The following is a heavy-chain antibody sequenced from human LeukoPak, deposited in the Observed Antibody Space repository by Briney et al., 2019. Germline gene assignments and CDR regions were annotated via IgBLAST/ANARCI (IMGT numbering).Heavy chain of an antibody. CDR3: ARDKEGGNGGNQPSNY. V-gene: IGHV3-21*01. J-gene: IGHJ4*02. Sequence: PGGSLGLSCAASGFTFSSYGMHWVRQAPGKGLEWVSSISSSSSYIYYADSVKGRFTISRDNAKNSLYLQMNSLRAEDTAVYYCARDKEGGNGGNQPSNYWGQGTLVTVSS. CDR2: ISSSSSYI. D-gene: IGHD4-23*01. CDR1: GFTFSSYG.